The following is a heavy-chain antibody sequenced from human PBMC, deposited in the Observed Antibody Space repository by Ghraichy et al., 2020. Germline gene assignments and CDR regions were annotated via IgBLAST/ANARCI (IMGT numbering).Heavy chain of an antibody. Sequence: VSGGSISSYYWSWIRQPPGKGLEWIGYIYYSGSTNYNPSLKSRVTISVDTSKNQFSLKLSSVTAADTAVYYCARAPPPYCGGDCHFYSLDYWGQGTLVTVSS. CDR1: GGSISSYY. V-gene: IGHV4-59*01. CDR3: ARAPPPYCGGDCHFYSLDY. D-gene: IGHD2-21*02. CDR2: IYYSGST. J-gene: IGHJ4*02.